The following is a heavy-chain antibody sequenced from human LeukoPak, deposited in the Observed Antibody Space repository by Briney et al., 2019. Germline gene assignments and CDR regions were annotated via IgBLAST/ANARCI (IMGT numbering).Heavy chain of an antibody. V-gene: IGHV4-4*07. CDR2: IYHSGST. D-gene: IGHD5-12*01. CDR1: GGSISSYY. CDR3: ARGRVGGYDGSPSYMDV. Sequence: SETLSLTCTVSGGSISSYYWSWIRQPAGKGLEWIGSIYHSGSTYYNPSLKSRVTISVDTSKNQFSLKLSSVTAADTAVYYCARGRVGGYDGSPSYMDVWGKGTTVTVSS. J-gene: IGHJ6*03.